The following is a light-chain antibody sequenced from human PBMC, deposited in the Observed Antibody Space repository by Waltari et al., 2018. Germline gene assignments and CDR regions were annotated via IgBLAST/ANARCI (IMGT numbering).Light chain of an antibody. CDR1: QGISSY. CDR2: AAS. Sequence: IQLTQSPTSLSASVGDRVTITCRASQGISSYLAWYQQKPGKAPKLLIYAASTLQSGVPSRFSGSGSGTDFTLTISSLQPEDFATYYCQQLNSYPPALTFGGGTKVEIK. J-gene: IGKJ4*01. V-gene: IGKV1-9*01. CDR3: QQLNSYPPALT.